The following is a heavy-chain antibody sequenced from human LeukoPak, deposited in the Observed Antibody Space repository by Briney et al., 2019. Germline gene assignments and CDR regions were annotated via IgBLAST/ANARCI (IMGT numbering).Heavy chain of an antibody. J-gene: IGHJ3*02. V-gene: IGHV4-59*08. CDR1: GGSISSYY. CDR3: ARQVDGEVGAFDI. D-gene: IGHD3-16*01. Sequence: SETLSLTCTVSGGSISSYYWSWIRQPPGKGLEWIGYIYYSGSTNYNPSLKSRVTISVDTSKNQFSLKLSSVTAADTAVYYCARQVDGEVGAFDIWGQGTMVTVSS. CDR2: IYYSGST.